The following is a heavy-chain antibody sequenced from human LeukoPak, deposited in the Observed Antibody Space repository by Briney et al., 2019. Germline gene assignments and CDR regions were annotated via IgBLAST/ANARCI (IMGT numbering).Heavy chain of an antibody. J-gene: IGHJ4*02. Sequence: ASVTVSCKASGYTFTGYYMHWVRQAPGQGLEWMGWINPNSGGTNYAQKFQGRVTMTRDTSIRTAYMELSRLRSDDTAVYYCAREILRASRGFDYWGQGTLVTVSS. D-gene: IGHD3-10*01. CDR1: GYTFTGYY. V-gene: IGHV1-2*02. CDR3: AREILRASRGFDY. CDR2: INPNSGGT.